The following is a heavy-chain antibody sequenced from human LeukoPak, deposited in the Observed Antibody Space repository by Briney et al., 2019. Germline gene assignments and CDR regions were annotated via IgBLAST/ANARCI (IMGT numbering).Heavy chain of an antibody. D-gene: IGHD3-10*01. J-gene: IGHJ4*02. CDR1: GFTFSSYA. V-gene: IGHV3-30-3*01. CDR3: ARETGSAVGSTDFDY. CDR2: ISYDGSNK. Sequence: GRSLRLSCAASGFTFSSYAMHWVRQAPGKGLEWVAVISYDGSNKYYADSVKGRFTISRDNSKNTLYLQMNSLRAEDTAVYYGARETGSAVGSTDFDYWGQGTLVTVSS.